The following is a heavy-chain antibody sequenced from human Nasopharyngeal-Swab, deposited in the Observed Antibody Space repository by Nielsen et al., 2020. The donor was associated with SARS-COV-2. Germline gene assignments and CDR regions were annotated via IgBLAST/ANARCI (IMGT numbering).Heavy chain of an antibody. V-gene: IGHV4-39*01. D-gene: IGHD5-18*01. CDR3: ATYGYGSYYYYYMDV. Sequence: SCTVSGGSISSSSYYWGWFRRPPGKGLEWIGSIYYSGSTYYNPSLKSRVTISVDTSKNQFSLKLSSVTAADTAVYYCATYGYGSYYYYYMDVWGKGTTVTVSS. CDR2: IYYSGST. CDR1: GGSISSSSYY. J-gene: IGHJ6*03.